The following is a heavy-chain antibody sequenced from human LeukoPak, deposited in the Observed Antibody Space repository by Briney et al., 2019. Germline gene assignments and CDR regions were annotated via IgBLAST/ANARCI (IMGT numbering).Heavy chain of an antibody. D-gene: IGHD3-16*01. CDR2: INHSGST. J-gene: IGHJ6*03. V-gene: IGHV4-34*01. CDR1: GGSFSGYY. Sequence: SETLSLTCAVYGGSFSGYYWSWIRQPPGKGLEWIGEINHSGSTNYNPSLKSRVTISVDTSKNQFSLKLSSVTAADTAVYYCRGSRPYVYYYYYYMDVWGKGTRVTVSS. CDR3: RGSRPYVYYYYYYMDV.